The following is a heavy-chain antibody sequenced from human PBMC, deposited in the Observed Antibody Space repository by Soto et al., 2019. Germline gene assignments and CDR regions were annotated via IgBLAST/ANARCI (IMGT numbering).Heavy chain of an antibody. V-gene: IGHV1-2*04. J-gene: IGHJ6*02. CDR1: GYSFTDYH. Sequence: ASVKVSCKASGYSFTDYHVHWVRQAPGQGLEWLGRINPKSGGTSTAQKFQGWVTMTRDRSISTVYMELTRLRSDDTAVYFCARGHSTDCSNGVCSFFYNHEMDVWGQGATVTVSS. D-gene: IGHD2-8*01. CDR3: ARGHSTDCSNGVCSFFYNHEMDV. CDR2: INPKSGGT.